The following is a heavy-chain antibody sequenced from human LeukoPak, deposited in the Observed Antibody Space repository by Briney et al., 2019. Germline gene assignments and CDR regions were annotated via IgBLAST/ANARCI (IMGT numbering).Heavy chain of an antibody. CDR3: VRGYSGYPYYLDY. CDR1: GGSISGYY. D-gene: IGHD5-12*01. J-gene: IGHJ4*02. V-gene: IGHV4-59*08. CDR2: ISYSGST. Sequence: SETLSLTCTVSGGSISGYYWTWIRQPPGKGLEWIAYISYSGSTSSHPSLKSRVTISLDTSKNQFSLKLTSVTAADTAVYYCVRGYSGYPYYLDYWGQGTLVTVSS.